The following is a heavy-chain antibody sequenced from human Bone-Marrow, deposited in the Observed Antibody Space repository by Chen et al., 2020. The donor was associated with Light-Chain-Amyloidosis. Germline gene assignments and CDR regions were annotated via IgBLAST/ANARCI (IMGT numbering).Heavy chain of an antibody. V-gene: IGHV5-51*01. Sequence: EVQLEQSGPEVKKPGESLKISCKGSGYTFPNYWIGWVRQMPGKGLEWMGVLYPADSDARYGPSFEGQVTISADKSITTADLQWRSLKASDTAMYYCARRRDGYNFDYWGQGTLVTVSS. CDR3: ARRRDGYNFDY. CDR2: LYPADSDA. J-gene: IGHJ4*02. CDR1: GYTFPNYW. D-gene: IGHD5-12*01.